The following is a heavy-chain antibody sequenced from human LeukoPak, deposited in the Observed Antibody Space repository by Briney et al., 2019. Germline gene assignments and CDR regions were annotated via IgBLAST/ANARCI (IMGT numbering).Heavy chain of an antibody. J-gene: IGHJ4*02. CDR2: SSGSGGST. D-gene: IGHD3-16*02. CDR1: GFTFSSYA. V-gene: IGHV3-23*01. CDR3: AKHGDNVWGSFRFGLDY. Sequence: GGSLRLSCAASGFTFSSYAMSLVRQAPGKGLEWVSASSGSGGSTYYADSVKGRFTISRDNFKNTVFLQLNSLRPEDTAVYYCAKHGDNVWGSFRFGLDYWGQGTLVTVSS.